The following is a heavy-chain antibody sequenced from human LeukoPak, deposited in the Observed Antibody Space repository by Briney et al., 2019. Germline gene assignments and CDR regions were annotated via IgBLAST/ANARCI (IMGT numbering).Heavy chain of an antibody. CDR3: ASSSRMDYFQH. J-gene: IGHJ1*01. V-gene: IGHV4-4*07. D-gene: IGHD1-14*01. CDR2: IYYSGST. Sequence: SETLSLTCIVSGGSISSYYWSWIRQPAGKGLEWIGRIYYSGSTNYNPSLKSRVTISVDTSKNQFSLKLSSVTAADTAVYYCASSSRMDYFQHWGQGTLVTVSS. CDR1: GGSISSYY.